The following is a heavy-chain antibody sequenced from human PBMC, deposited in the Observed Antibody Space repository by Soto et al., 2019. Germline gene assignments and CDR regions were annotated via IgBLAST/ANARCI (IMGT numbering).Heavy chain of an antibody. Sequence: SETLSLTCTVSGDSISSGGHYWSWIRQHPGKRPEWIGYISYSGIAYYNPSLESRFTISVDTSNNQFSLSLTSVTAADTAVFYCARAQTAGTLVYFDYWGQGTLVTVSS. CDR1: GDSISSGGHY. J-gene: IGHJ4*02. D-gene: IGHD6-13*01. CDR3: ARAQTAGTLVYFDY. CDR2: ISYSGIA. V-gene: IGHV4-31*03.